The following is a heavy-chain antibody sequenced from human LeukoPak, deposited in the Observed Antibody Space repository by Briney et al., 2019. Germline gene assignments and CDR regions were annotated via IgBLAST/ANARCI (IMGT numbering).Heavy chain of an antibody. J-gene: IGHJ4*01. D-gene: IGHD3-9*01. CDR3: ATDIRSSPLGF. CDR1: GFRVTNDY. CDR2: IYAGGST. Sequence: PGGSLRLSCAVSGFRVTNDYMNWVRQAPGKGLEWVSIIYAGGSTYHADSVKGRFTISRDSSNNTLFLQMSNLRADDSGLYYCATDIRSSPLGFWGHGTLVTVSS. V-gene: IGHV3-66*01.